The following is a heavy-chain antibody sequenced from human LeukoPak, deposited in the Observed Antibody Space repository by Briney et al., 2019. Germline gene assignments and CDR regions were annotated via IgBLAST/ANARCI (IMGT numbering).Heavy chain of an antibody. CDR2: INPNSGGT. Sequence: ASVKVSCKASGYTFTGYYMHWVRQAPGQGLEWMGWINPNSGGTNYAQKFQGWVTMTRDTSISTAYMELSRLRSDDTAVYYCARDRGYSYGWSGFDYWGQGTLVTDSS. J-gene: IGHJ4*02. D-gene: IGHD5-18*01. CDR1: GYTFTGYY. V-gene: IGHV1-2*04. CDR3: ARDRGYSYGWSGFDY.